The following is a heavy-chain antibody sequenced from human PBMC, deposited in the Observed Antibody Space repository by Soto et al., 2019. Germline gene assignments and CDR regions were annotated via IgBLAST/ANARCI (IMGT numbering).Heavy chain of an antibody. CDR3: AGAPEDTALKTFLLT. D-gene: IGHD5-18*01. V-gene: IGHV3-33*01. Sequence: PGGSLRLSCAASGFTFSSYGMHWVRQAPGKGLEWVAVIWYDGSNKYYADSVKGRFTISRDNSKNTLYLQMNSLRAEDTAVYYCAGAPEDTALKTFLLTWGQGTLVTSPQ. CDR1: GFTFSSYG. J-gene: IGHJ4*02. CDR2: IWYDGSNK.